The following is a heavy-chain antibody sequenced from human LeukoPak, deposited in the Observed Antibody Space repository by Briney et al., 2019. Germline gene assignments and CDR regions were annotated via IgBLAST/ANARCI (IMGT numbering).Heavy chain of an antibody. J-gene: IGHJ4*02. Sequence: SVKVSCKASGDTFNNHAISWVRQVPGQGLESMGRIISILEIVNYAQKFQGRVTITADKSTTTVYMELSSLRSEDTAVYYCARGHSGGWHRRLDFDHWGQGTLVTVSS. D-gene: IGHD6-19*01. CDR3: ARGHSGGWHRRLDFDH. CDR2: IISILEIV. CDR1: GDTFNNHA. V-gene: IGHV1-69*04.